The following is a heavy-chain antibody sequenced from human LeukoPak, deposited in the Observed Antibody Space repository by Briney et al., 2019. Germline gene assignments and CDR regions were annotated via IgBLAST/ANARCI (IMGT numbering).Heavy chain of an antibody. J-gene: IGHJ4*02. CDR1: GFTFDDYA. V-gene: IGHV3-9*03. D-gene: IGHD3-22*01. Sequence: GRSLRLSCAASGFTFDDYAMHWVRQAPGKGLEWVSGISWNSGSIGYADSVKGRFTISRDNAKNSLYLQMNSLRAEDMALYYCAKGPYYYDSSGYYLDYWGQGTLVTVSS. CDR2: ISWNSGSI. CDR3: AKGPYYYDSSGYYLDY.